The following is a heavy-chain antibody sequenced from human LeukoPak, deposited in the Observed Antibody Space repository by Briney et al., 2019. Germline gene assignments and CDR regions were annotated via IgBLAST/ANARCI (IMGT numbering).Heavy chain of an antibody. V-gene: IGHV4-4*07. CDR3: ARVGLHNPLDY. CDR2: IYSSGST. D-gene: IGHD5-24*01. Sequence: SETLSLTCTVSGGSMSTFYWSWIRQPAGKGLEWIGHIYSSGSTNYNPSLKSRVTMSVDTSNNQLSLKLSSVTAADAAVYYCARVGLHNPLDYWGQGTLVTVSS. CDR1: GGSMSTFY. J-gene: IGHJ4*02.